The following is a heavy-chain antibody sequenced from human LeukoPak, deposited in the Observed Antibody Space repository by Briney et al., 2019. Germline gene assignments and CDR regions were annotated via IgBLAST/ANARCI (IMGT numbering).Heavy chain of an antibody. CDR2: INSDGSST. J-gene: IGHJ4*02. CDR3: AREPTVTSNYFDY. V-gene: IGHV3-74*01. D-gene: IGHD4-17*01. CDR1: GLTFSIYW. Sequence: PGGSLRLSCAASGLTFSIYWMHWVRQAPGKGLVWVSRINSDGSSTSYADSVKGRFTISRDNAKNTLYLQMNSLRAEDTAVYYCAREPTVTSNYFDYWGQGTLVTVSS.